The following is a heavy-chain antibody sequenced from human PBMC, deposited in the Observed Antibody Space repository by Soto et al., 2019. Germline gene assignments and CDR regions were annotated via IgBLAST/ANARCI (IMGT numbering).Heavy chain of an antibody. Sequence: EVQLVESGGGLVKPGGSLRLSCAASGFTFSSYSMNWVRQAPGKGLEWVSSISSSSSYIYYADSVKGRFTISRDNAKNSLYLQMNSLRAEDTAVYYCARGFIAADSAFDIWGQGTMVTVSS. CDR1: GFTFSSYS. CDR2: ISSSSSYI. CDR3: ARGFIAADSAFDI. D-gene: IGHD6-13*01. V-gene: IGHV3-21*01. J-gene: IGHJ3*02.